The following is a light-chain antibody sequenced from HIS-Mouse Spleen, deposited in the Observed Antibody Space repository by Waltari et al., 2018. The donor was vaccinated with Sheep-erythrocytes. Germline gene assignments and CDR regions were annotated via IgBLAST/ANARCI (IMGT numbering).Light chain of an antibody. V-gene: IGKV3-11*01. J-gene: IGKJ5*01. CDR1: QSVSSY. Sequence: EIVLTQSPATLSLSPGERATLSCRASQSVSSYLAWYQQKPGQAPRLLIYDASNKATGIPARFIGSGYGTDFTLTISSLEPEDFAVYYCQQRSNWPPVTFGQGTRLGIK. CDR2: DAS. CDR3: QQRSNWPPVT.